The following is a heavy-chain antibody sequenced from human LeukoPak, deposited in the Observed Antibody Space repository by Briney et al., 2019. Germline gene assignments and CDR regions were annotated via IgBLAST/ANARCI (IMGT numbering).Heavy chain of an antibody. J-gene: IGHJ4*02. Sequence: SETLSLTCAVYGGSFSGYYWSWIRQPPGKGLEWIGEINHSGSTNYNPSLKSRVTISVDTSKNQFSLKLSSVTAADTAVYYCARGGGEAICWGGSWVPDYWGQGTLVTVSS. V-gene: IGHV4-34*01. D-gene: IGHD2-15*01. CDR3: ARGGGEAICWGGSWVPDY. CDR1: GGSFSGYY. CDR2: INHSGST.